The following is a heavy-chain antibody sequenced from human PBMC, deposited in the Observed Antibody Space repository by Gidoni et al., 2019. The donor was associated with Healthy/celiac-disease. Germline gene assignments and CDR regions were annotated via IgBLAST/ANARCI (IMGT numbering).Heavy chain of an antibody. CDR2: LYGTA. D-gene: IGHD5-18*01. Sequence: LYGTANYAQKFQGRVTITADESTSTAYMELSSLRSEDTAVYYCARDHPPFTAMVTLDYWGQGTLVTVSS. CDR3: ARDHPPFTAMVTLDY. V-gene: IGHV1-69*01. J-gene: IGHJ4*02.